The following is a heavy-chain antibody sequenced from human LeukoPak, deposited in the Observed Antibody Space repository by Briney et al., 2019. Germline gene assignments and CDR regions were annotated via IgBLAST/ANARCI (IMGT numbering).Heavy chain of an antibody. V-gene: IGHV3-11*01. Sequence: PGGSLRLSCAASGFTFSDYYMSWIRQAPGKGMEWVSYISSSGSTIYYADSVKGRFTISRDNAKNPLYLQMNSLRAEDTAVYYCARDLNYDSSVAEYWGQGTLVTVSS. CDR2: ISSSGSTI. CDR1: GFTFSDYY. CDR3: ARDLNYDSSVAEY. J-gene: IGHJ4*02. D-gene: IGHD3-22*01.